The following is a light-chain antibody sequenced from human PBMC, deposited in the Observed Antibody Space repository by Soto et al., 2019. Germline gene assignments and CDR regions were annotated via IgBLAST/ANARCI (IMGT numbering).Light chain of an antibody. CDR2: GAS. J-gene: IGKJ1*01. V-gene: IGKV3-20*01. CDR1: QSVSSNY. Sequence: EIVLTQSPATLSLSPGERATLSCGASQSVSSNYLAEYQQKPGQAPRLLIYGASTRATGIPARFSGSGSGTEFTLTISSLQPDDFATYYCQQYNSYPWTFGQGTKVDIK. CDR3: QQYNSYPWT.